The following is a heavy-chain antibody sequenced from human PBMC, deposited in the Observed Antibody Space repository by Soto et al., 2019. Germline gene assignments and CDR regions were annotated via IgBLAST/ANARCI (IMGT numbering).Heavy chain of an antibody. D-gene: IGHD3-9*01. J-gene: IGHJ6*02. Sequence: WASVKVSCKASGYTFTSYYMHWVRQAPGQGLEWMGIINPSGGSTSYAQKFQGRVTMTRDTSTSTVYMELSSLRSEDTAVYYCARGALRYFDRPFYYGMDVWGQGTTVTVYS. CDR1: GYTFTSYY. CDR3: ARGALRYFDRPFYYGMDV. V-gene: IGHV1-46*01. CDR2: INPSGGST.